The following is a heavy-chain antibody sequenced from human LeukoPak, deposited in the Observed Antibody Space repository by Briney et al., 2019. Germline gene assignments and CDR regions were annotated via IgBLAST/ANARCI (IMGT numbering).Heavy chain of an antibody. D-gene: IGHD3-22*01. V-gene: IGHV3-48*02. CDR3: ARGTYFYDSSGYYHGWYFDY. J-gene: IGHJ4*02. Sequence: GGSLRLSCAASGFTFSSYNMNWVRQAPGKGLDGVSYISGGSSPMYNADSVKGRFTISRDSAKNSLYLQMNSLRDEDTAVYYCARGTYFYDSSGYYHGWYFDYWGQGTLVTVSS. CDR2: ISGGSSPM. CDR1: GFTFSSYN.